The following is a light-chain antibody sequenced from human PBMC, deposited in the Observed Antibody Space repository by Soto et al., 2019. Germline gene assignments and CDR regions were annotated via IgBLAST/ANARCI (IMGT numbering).Light chain of an antibody. V-gene: IGLV2-8*01. CDR3: SSYAGSSVPVA. J-gene: IGLJ2*01. CDR2: DVT. CDR1: SSDVGGYNF. Sequence: QSALTQPPSASGSPGQSVTISCTGASSDVGGYNFVSWYQQHPGKAPKLMIYDVTKLPSGVPDRFSGSKSGNTASLTVSGLQADDEADYYCSSYAGSSVPVAFGGGTKLTVL.